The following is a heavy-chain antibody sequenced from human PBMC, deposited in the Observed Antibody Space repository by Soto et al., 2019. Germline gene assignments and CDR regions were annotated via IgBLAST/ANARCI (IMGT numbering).Heavy chain of an antibody. Sequence: PGGSLRLSCAASGFTFSNYYMNWIRQAPGKGLEWISYISDSGKTIYQADSVKGRFTISRDNAKSSVFLQMNSLRVEDTAVYYCVRPVRDYDSGGAYYLAYDNWGQGT. CDR1: GFTFSNYY. D-gene: IGHD3-22*01. V-gene: IGHV3-11*01. CDR2: ISDSGKTI. CDR3: VRPVRDYDSGGAYYLAYDN. J-gene: IGHJ4*02.